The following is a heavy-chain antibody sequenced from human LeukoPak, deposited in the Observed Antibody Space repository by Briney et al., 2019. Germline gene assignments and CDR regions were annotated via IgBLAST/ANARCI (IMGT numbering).Heavy chain of an antibody. V-gene: IGHV4-38-2*02. Sequence: PSETLSLTCTVSGYSISSGYYWGWIRQPPGKGLEWIGSMYSSGSTYYNPSLKSRVTISVDTSKNQFSLKLSSVTAADTAVYYCARGPPDCSSTSCYAFDAFDIWGQGTMVTDSS. J-gene: IGHJ3*02. CDR2: MYSSGST. CDR1: GYSISSGYY. D-gene: IGHD2-2*01. CDR3: ARGPPDCSSTSCYAFDAFDI.